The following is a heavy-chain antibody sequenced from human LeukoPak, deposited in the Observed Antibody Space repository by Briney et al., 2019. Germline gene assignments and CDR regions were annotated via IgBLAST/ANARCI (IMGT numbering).Heavy chain of an antibody. CDR2: IYSDNT. CDR1: GFTVITNS. CDR3: ARRAGAYSHPYDY. J-gene: IGHJ4*02. Sequence: GGSLRLSCTVSGFTVITNSMSWFRHAPGKGLEWVSFIYSDNTHYSASVTGRFTISRDNSTKTSSLQIYSLRAEDTAVYYCARRAGAYSHPYDYWGQGTLVTVSS. V-gene: IGHV3-66*04. D-gene: IGHD4/OR15-4a*01.